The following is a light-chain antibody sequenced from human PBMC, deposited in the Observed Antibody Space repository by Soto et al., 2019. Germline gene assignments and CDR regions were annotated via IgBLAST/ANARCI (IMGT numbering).Light chain of an antibody. J-gene: IGKJ3*01. V-gene: IGKV3-15*01. CDR3: QHYNNWPPFT. CDR1: QSVESD. CDR2: GAS. Sequence: EIMMTQSPDTLSVSPGERATLSCRASQSVESDLAWYQQKPGQAPRLLIYGASTRATGIPARFSGSGSGTEFTLTISSLQSEDLAVYYCQHYNNWPPFTFGPGTKVDIK.